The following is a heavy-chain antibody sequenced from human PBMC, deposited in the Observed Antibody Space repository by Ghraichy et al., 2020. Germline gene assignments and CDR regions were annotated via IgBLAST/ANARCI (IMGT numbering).Heavy chain of an antibody. D-gene: IGHD3-3*01. CDR3: AKDREYAFWNGYQGYYFAMDV. Sequence: GGSLRLSCAASGFIFSTYDMHWVRQAPGKGLEWVAGISYDGSKKNYADSVKGRFTISRDNSKNTLSLEMSSLRGEDTALYYCAKDREYAFWNGYQGYYFAMDVWGQGTTVTVSS. V-gene: IGHV3-30*18. CDR1: GFIFSTYD. J-gene: IGHJ6*02. CDR2: ISYDGSKK.